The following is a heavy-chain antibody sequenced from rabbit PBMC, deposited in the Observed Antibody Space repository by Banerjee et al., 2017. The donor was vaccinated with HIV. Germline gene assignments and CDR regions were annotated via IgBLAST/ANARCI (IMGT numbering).Heavy chain of an antibody. Sequence: HLKESGGGLVQPGGSLKLSCTASGFTLSSYYMNWVRQAPGKGLEWIGYIDPVFGITYYANWVNGRFSISRENAQNTAFLQMTSLTAADTATYFCARDGAGGSGYYSLWGQGTLVTVS. CDR1: GFTLSSYY. V-gene: IGHV1S7*01. CDR2: IDPVFGIT. D-gene: IGHD1-1*01. J-gene: IGHJ4*01. CDR3: ARDGAGGSGYYSL.